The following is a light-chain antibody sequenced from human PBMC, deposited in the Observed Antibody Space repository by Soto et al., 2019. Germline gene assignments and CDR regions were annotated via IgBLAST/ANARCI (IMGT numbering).Light chain of an antibody. J-gene: IGLJ3*02. CDR3: ASWDDSLNGWV. CDR1: SSDIGSNT. CDR2: SDN. V-gene: IGLV1-44*01. Sequence: QSVLTQPPSASGTPGQRVAISCSGSSSDIGSNTVNWYQHLPGTAPQLLMYSDNQRPSGVPDRFSGSKSGTSASLAISGLQSEDEGDYYCASWDDSLNGWVFGRGTKLTVL.